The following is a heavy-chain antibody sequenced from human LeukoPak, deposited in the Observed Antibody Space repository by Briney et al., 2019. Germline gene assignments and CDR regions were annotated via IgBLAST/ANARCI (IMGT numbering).Heavy chain of an antibody. CDR2: NSSRGSYI. J-gene: IGHJ4*02. V-gene: IGHV3-48*03. CDR1: GFTFSTYE. CDR3: ARGAAGGDFDY. D-gene: IGHD6-13*01. Sequence: GGSLRLSCAASGFTFSTYEMDWVRQAPGKELEWVSYNSSRGSYIYYADSVKGRFTISRDNAKNSLYLQMSSLRVEDTAVYYCARGAAGGDFDYWGQGTLVTVSS.